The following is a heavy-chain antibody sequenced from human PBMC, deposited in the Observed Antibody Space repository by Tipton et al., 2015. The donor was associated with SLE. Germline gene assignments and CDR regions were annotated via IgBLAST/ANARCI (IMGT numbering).Heavy chain of an antibody. Sequence: TLSLTCTVSGGSVSSSNYYWGWIRQHPEKGLEWIGYIFHDGSTYYNPSLKSRVTISLDASKNQFSLRLNSVTAADTAVYYCARDLWNDSAFDIGAKGQWSPSLQ. D-gene: IGHD1-1*01. J-gene: IGHJ3*02. CDR3: ARDLWNDSAFDI. CDR1: GGSVSSSNYY. V-gene: IGHV4-31*03. CDR2: IFHDGST.